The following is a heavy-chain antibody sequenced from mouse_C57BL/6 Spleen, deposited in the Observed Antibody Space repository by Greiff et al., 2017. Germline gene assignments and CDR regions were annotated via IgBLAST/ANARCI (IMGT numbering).Heavy chain of an antibody. CDR2: IDPETGGT. J-gene: IGHJ1*03. V-gene: IGHV1-15*01. Sequence: QVHVKQSGAELVRPGASVTLSCKASGYTFTDYEMHWVKQTPVHGLEWIGAIDPETGGTAYNQKFKGKAILTADKSSSTAYMELRSLTSEDSAVYYCTRRPLTGAGYFDVWGTGTTVTVSS. CDR3: TRRPLTGAGYFDV. D-gene: IGHD4-1*01. CDR1: GYTFTDYE.